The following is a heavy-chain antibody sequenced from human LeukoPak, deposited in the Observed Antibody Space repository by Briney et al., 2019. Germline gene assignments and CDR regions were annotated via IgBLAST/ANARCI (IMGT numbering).Heavy chain of an antibody. Sequence: ASVTVSCKASGYTFTSYGISWVRQAPGQGLEWMGWISAYNGNTNYAQKLQGRVTMTTDTSTSTAYMELRSLRSDDTAVYYCAREPSSPYSSGWLSYYGMDVWGQGTTVTVSS. CDR1: GYTFTSYG. D-gene: IGHD6-19*01. V-gene: IGHV1-18*01. CDR3: AREPSSPYSSGWLSYYGMDV. CDR2: ISAYNGNT. J-gene: IGHJ6*02.